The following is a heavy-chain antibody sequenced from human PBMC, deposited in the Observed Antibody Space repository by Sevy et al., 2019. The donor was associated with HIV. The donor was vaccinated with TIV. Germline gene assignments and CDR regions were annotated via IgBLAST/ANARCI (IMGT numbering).Heavy chain of an antibody. CDR3: ARVVAYCSGGSCFPGYYYGMDV. J-gene: IGHJ6*02. D-gene: IGHD2-15*01. CDR2: ISSSSNYI. Sequence: WGSLRLSCAASGFTFSSYWMSWVRQAPGKGLEWVSSISSSSNYIYYADSMKGRFTISRDNAKNSLYLQMNSLRAEDTAVYYCARVVAYCSGGSCFPGYYYGMDVWGQGTTVTVSS. CDR1: GFTFSSYW. V-gene: IGHV3-21*01.